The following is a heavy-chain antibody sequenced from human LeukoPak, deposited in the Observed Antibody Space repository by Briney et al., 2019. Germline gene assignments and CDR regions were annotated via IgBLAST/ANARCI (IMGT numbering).Heavy chain of an antibody. CDR2: VYYTGST. V-gene: IGHV4-59*01. Sequence: PSETLSLTCTVSGGSISSYYWSWVRQPPGKGLEWIGFVYYTGSTNYSPSLKSRVTISVDTSKNQFSLKLRSVTAADTAVYYCARISSNNWYNERGAFDVWGQGTMVTVSS. D-gene: IGHD6-13*01. J-gene: IGHJ3*01. CDR1: GGSISSYY. CDR3: ARISSNNWYNERGAFDV.